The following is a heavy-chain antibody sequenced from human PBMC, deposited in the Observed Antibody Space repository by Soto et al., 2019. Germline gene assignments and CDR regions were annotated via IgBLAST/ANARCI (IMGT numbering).Heavy chain of an antibody. Sequence: PSETLSLTCTVSGASINNYYWTWIRQPPGKGLGWIGYSYHGGTTDYNPSLKSRVTISVDTSKNQFSLKLTSVTAADTAVYYCARVVGYYYGSVSYSSGIDYWGQGALVTVSS. CDR2: SYHGGTT. CDR1: GASINNYY. D-gene: IGHD3-10*01. CDR3: ARVVGYYYGSVSYSSGIDY. J-gene: IGHJ4*02. V-gene: IGHV4-59*01.